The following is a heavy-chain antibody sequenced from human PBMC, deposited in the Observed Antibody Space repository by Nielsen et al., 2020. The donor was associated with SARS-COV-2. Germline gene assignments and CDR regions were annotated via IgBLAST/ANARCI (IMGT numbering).Heavy chain of an antibody. CDR1: GGSISTYY. J-gene: IGHJ6*02. CDR2: IYTSGST. V-gene: IGHV4-4*07. CDR3: GGSYTTSSTHYYYYGMGV. Sequence: SETLSLTCSVSGGSISTYYWSWIRQPAGKGLEWIGRIYTSGSTNYNPSLKSRVTMSVDTSKNQFSLKLSSVTAADTAVYYCGGSYTTSSTHYYYYGMGVWGQDHGHRLL. D-gene: IGHD6-6*01.